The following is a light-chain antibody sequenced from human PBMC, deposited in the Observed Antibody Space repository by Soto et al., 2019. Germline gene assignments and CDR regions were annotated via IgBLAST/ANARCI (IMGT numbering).Light chain of an antibody. J-gene: IGKJ1*01. Sequence: EIVLTQSPATLSLSPGERATLSCRASQSVSSYLAWYQQKPGQAPRLLLYDVSNRATGIPSSFSGSGSGTDFTLTITSLEPEDFAVDYCQQRSSWPCTFGQGTKLPIK. CDR2: DVS. CDR3: QQRSSWPCT. CDR1: QSVSSY. V-gene: IGKV3-11*01.